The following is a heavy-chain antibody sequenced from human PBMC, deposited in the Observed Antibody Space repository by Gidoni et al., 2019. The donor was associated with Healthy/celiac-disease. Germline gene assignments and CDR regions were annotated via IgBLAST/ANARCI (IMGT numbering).Heavy chain of an antibody. J-gene: IGHJ4*02. D-gene: IGHD3-22*01. Sequence: QVQLVDSGGGLVKPGGSLGLSCAASGFTFSDYYMSWIRQAPGKGLEWVSYISSSSSYTNYADSVKGRFTISRDNAKNSLYLQMNSLRAEDTAVYYCARALIVPEYYFDYWGQGTLVTVSS. CDR2: ISSSSSYT. CDR3: ARALIVPEYYFDY. CDR1: GFTFSDYY. V-gene: IGHV3-11*06.